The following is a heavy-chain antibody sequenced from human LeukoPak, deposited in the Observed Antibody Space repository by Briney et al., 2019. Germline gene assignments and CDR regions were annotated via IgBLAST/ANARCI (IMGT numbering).Heavy chain of an antibody. CDR1: GASVSSNY. V-gene: IGHV4-4*07. Sequence: SETLSLTCAVSGASVSSNYWSWIRQSAGERLEWIGRISFSDGTNYSPSLKSRVSISLDASKNQFSLKLTSVTAADTAVYYCAKIRRHNYGLYAHDSWGQGALVTVSS. D-gene: IGHD6-19*01. CDR2: ISFSDGT. CDR3: AKIRRHNYGLYAHDS. J-gene: IGHJ4*02.